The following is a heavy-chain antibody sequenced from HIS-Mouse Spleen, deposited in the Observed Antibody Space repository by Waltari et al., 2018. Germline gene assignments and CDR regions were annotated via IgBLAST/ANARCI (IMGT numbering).Heavy chain of an antibody. J-gene: IGHJ4*02. CDR2: IAYDGSNK. Sequence: QVQLVESGGGVVQPGRSLRLSCAASGFTFSSYAMHWVRQSPGKGLEWVAFIAYDGSNKYYADSVKGRFTSARDNSKNTLYLQMNSLRAEDTAVYYCARGVGYFDYWGQGTLVTVSS. CDR1: GFTFSSYA. CDR3: ARGVGYFDY. V-gene: IGHV3-30-3*01.